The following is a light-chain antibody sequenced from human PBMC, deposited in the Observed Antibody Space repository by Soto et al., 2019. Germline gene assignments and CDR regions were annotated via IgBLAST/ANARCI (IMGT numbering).Light chain of an antibody. CDR3: QQYGTSLIT. CDR1: HSVSTSY. Sequence: EIVLTQSPATLSLSPGAGATLSCRASHSVSTSYFAWYQQKPGQAPRLLIYGASNRATDIPDRFSGSGSGTDFTLTISRLEPEDFAVYYCQQYGTSLITFGGGTKVEIK. CDR2: GAS. V-gene: IGKV3-20*01. J-gene: IGKJ4*01.